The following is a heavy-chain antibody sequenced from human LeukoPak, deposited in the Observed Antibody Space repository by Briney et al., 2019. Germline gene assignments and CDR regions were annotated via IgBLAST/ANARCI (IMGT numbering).Heavy chain of an antibody. CDR2: IYHSGST. J-gene: IGHJ6*02. D-gene: IGHD1-26*01. CDR1: GGSISSSSYY. CDR3: ARHGDGSYPFFRHYGLDV. V-gene: IGHV4-39*01. Sequence: PSETLSLTCIVSGGSISSSSYYWGWVRQPPGTGLGWIGSIYHSGSTYYNPSLKSRVTISVDTSKNQFSLKVSSVTATDTAIYYCARHGDGSYPFFRHYGLDVWGQGTTVIVSS.